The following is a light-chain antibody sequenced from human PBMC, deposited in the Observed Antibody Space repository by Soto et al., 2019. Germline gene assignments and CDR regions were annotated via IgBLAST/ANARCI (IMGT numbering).Light chain of an antibody. Sequence: EIILSQSPGTLSFSHGERATLSCRASQSVSNSSLAWDQQKPCQAPRVLIHGASSRATGIPDRFRGRGSGTDFTLTISRLEPEDFAVYYCQQYGSSRLTFGGRTKV. CDR2: GAS. J-gene: IGKJ4*01. CDR1: QSVSNSS. CDR3: QQYGSSRLT. V-gene: IGKV3-20*01.